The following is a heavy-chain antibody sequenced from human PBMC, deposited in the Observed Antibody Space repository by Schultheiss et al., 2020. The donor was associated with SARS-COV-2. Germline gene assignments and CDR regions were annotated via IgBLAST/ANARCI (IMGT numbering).Heavy chain of an antibody. CDR2: IYYSGST. CDR1: GGSISSYY. Sequence: SETLSLTCTVSGGSISSYYWSWIRQPPGKGLEWIGYIYYSGSTNYNPSLKSRVTISVDTSKNQFSLKLSAVTAADTAVYYCARDRGIEDTALATLYYYYGMDVWGRGTTVTVSS. V-gene: IGHV4-59*01. D-gene: IGHD5-18*01. CDR3: ARDRGIEDTALATLYYYYGMDV. J-gene: IGHJ6*02.